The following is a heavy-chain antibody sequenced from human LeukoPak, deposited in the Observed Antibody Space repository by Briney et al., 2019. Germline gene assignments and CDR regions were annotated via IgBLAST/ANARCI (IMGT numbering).Heavy chain of an antibody. CDR1: GFTVSSNY. CDR3: ARVPGGWYGNAFDI. CDR2: IYSGGST. Sequence: GGSLRLSCAASGFTVSSNYMSWVRQAPGKGLEWVSIIYSGGSTYYADSVKGRFTISRDNSKNTLYLQMNSLRAEDTAVYYCARVPGGWYGNAFDIWGQGTMVTVSS. V-gene: IGHV3-53*01. J-gene: IGHJ3*02. D-gene: IGHD6-19*01.